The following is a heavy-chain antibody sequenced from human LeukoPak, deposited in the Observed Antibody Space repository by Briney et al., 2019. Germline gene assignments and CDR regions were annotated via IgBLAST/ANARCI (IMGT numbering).Heavy chain of an antibody. CDR3: ARFPEYGDYGLGGDY. CDR1: GGSISSYY. Sequence: SETLSLTCTVSGGSISSYYWSWIRQPAGKGLEWIGRIYTSGSTNYNPSLESRVTISVDTSKNQFSLKLSSVTAADTAVYYCARFPEYGDYGLGGDYWGQGTLVTVSS. CDR2: IYTSGST. V-gene: IGHV4-4*07. D-gene: IGHD4-17*01. J-gene: IGHJ4*02.